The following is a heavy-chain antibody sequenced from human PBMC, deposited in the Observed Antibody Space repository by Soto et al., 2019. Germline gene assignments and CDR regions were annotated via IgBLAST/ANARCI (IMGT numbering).Heavy chain of an antibody. CDR3: ASRTEYSSSWSNDAFDI. CDR2: INPNSGGT. Sequence: ASVKVSCKASGYTFTGYYMHWVRQAPGQGLEWMGWINPNSGGTNYAQKFQGWVTMTRDTSISTAYMELSRLRSDDTAVYYCASRTEYSSSWSNDAFDIWGQGTMVTVS. CDR1: GYTFTGYY. J-gene: IGHJ3*02. D-gene: IGHD6-13*01. V-gene: IGHV1-2*04.